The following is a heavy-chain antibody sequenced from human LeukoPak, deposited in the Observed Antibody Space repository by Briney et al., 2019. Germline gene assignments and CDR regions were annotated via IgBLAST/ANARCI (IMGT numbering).Heavy chain of an antibody. CDR1: GFFVSSNF. Sequence: QSGGSLRLSCAASGFFVSSNFMSWVRQAPGKGLDWVSVISIDGSTFYADSVKGRFTISRDNAKNSLYLQMNSLRDEDTAVYYCASFGSGSNLDAFDIWGQGTMVTVST. CDR2: ISIDGST. D-gene: IGHD3-10*01. J-gene: IGHJ3*02. CDR3: ASFGSGSNLDAFDI. V-gene: IGHV3-66*01.